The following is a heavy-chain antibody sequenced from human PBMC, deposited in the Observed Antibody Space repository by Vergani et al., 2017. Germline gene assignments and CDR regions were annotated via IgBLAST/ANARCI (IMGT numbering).Heavy chain of an antibody. J-gene: IGHJ3*01. Sequence: QMVESGGGLVKPGGSLRLSCVASGFTFSHYSMNWVRQAPGKGLEWVSSISGNNDDVYYADSVKGRFTISRNNAKNSLYLDMSILRAEDTEVYYFVRDVRVSRTWGQGTLVAVSS. V-gene: IGHV3-21*01. CDR2: ISGNNDDV. CDR3: VRDVRVSRT. CDR1: GFTFSHYS.